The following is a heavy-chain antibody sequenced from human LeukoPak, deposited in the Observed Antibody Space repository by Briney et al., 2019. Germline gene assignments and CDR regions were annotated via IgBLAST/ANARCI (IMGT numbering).Heavy chain of an antibody. D-gene: IGHD3-22*01. V-gene: IGHV1-69*13. Sequence: GASVKVSCKASGGTFNRFVISWARQAPGQGLEWMGGIIPLFGTANYAQKFQDRATITADESTSTAYMELSSLRSEDTAFYYCARLGGDSSDYPFDHWGQGTLVTVSS. J-gene: IGHJ4*02. CDR1: GGTFNRFV. CDR2: IIPLFGTA. CDR3: ARLGGDSSDYPFDH.